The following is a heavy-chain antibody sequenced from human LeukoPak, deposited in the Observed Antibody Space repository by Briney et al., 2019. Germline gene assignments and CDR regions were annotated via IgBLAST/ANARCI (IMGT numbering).Heavy chain of an antibody. CDR2: INSDGSIT. CDR1: GFTFSSYW. CDR3: ARTAEHGSGSSSYYYYYGLDV. J-gene: IGHJ6*02. Sequence: GGSLRLSCAASGFTFSSYWMHWVRQAPGKGLVWVSRINSDGSITTYADSVKGRFTISRDNAKNSLYLQMNSLRAEDTAVYYCARTAEHGSGSSSYYYYYGLDVWGRGTTVTVSS. V-gene: IGHV3-74*01. D-gene: IGHD3-10*01.